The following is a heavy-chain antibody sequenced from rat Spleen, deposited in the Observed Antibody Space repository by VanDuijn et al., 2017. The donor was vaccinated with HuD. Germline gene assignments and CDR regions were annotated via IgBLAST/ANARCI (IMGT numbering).Heavy chain of an antibody. V-gene: IGHV5-25*01. D-gene: IGHD1-12*03. J-gene: IGHJ1*01. CDR1: GFTFSNYD. CDR3: ARAHYYDGYYHWYFDF. Sequence: EVQLVESGGGLVQPGRSLKLSCAASGFTFSNYDMAWVRQAPTKGLEWVASISTSGGSTYYRDSVKGRFTVSRDNAKSTLYLQMDSLRSEDTATYYCARAHYYDGYYHWYFDFWGPGTMVTVSS. CDR2: ISTSGGST.